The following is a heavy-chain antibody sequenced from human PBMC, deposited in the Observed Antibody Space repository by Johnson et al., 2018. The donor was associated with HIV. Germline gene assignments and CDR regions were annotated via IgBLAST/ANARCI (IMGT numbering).Heavy chain of an antibody. D-gene: IGHD6-13*01. Sequence: VQLVESGGGLIQPGGSLRLSCAASGFTVSSKYMSWVRQAPGKGLEWVSLIYTDDRTYSADSVKGRFSISRDNSKNTVYLQMNSLRAEDTAVYYCATTGQQQTRRPPRAFDIWGQGTMVTVSS. V-gene: IGHV3-66*02. CDR3: ATTGQQQTRRPPRAFDI. J-gene: IGHJ3*02. CDR1: GFTVSSKY. CDR2: IYTDDRT.